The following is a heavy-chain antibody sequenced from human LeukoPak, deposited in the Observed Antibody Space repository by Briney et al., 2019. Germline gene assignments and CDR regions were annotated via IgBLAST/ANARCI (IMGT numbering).Heavy chain of an antibody. CDR2: INPNSGGT. CDR3: ARGDVDTAMVTFGY. D-gene: IGHD5-18*01. Sequence: ASVKVSCKASGYTFTGYYMHWVRQAPGQGLEWMGWINPNSGGTNYAQKFQGWVTMTRDTSISTAYMELSRLRSDDTAVYYCARGDVDTAMVTFGYWGQGTLVTVSS. CDR1: GYTFTGYY. J-gene: IGHJ4*02. V-gene: IGHV1-2*04.